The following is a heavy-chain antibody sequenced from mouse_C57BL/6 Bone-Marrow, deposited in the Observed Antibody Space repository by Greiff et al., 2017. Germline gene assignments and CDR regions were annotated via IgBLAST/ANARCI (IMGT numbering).Heavy chain of an antibody. V-gene: IGHV1-80*01. CDR2: IYPGDGDT. CDR1: GYAFTSYW. CDR3: ARGGGGSYWYIDV. Sequence: QVQLQQSGAELVKPGASVKISCKASGYAFTSYWMNWVKPRPGKGLEWIGQIYPGDGDTNYNGKFKGKATLTADKSSSTAYMQLSSLTSEDSAVYFCARGGGGSYWYIDVWGKGTSVTVSS. J-gene: IGHJ1*03. D-gene: IGHD1-1*02.